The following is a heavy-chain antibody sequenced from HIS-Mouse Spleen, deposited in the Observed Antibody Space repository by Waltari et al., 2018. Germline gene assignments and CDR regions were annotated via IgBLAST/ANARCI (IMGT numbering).Heavy chain of an antibody. CDR3: AREIPYSSSWYDWYFDL. D-gene: IGHD6-13*01. V-gene: IGHV4-39*07. CDR1: GGSISSSSYY. Sequence: QLQLQESGPGLVKPSETLSLTCTVSGGSISSSSYYWGWIRQPPGKGREWIGSIYYSGSTYYNPSLKSRVTISVDTSKNQFCLMLSSVTAADTAVYYCAREIPYSSSWYDWYFDLWGRGTLVTVSS. J-gene: IGHJ2*01. CDR2: IYYSGST.